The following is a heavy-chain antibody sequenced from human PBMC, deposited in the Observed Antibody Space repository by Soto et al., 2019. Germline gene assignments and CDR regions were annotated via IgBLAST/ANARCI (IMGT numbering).Heavy chain of an antibody. CDR1: GGSFSGYY. V-gene: IGHV4-34*01. D-gene: IGHD5-18*01. CDR3: ARVGSSGYSYGSASYGY. CDR2: INHSGST. Sequence: SETLSLTCAVYGGSFSGYYWSWIRQPPGKGLEWIGEINHSGSTNYNPSLKSRVTISVDTSKNQFSLKLSSVTAADTAVYYCARVGSSGYSYGSASYGYWGQGTLVTVS. J-gene: IGHJ4*02.